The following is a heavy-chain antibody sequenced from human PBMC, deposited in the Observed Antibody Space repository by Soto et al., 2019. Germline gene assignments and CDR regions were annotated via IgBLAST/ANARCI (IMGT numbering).Heavy chain of an antibody. J-gene: IGHJ4*02. CDR1: GGSIIDGQTY. V-gene: IGHV4-31*03. CDR2: INYRGTT. D-gene: IGHD2-15*01. CDR3: ARDAPGVAPY. Sequence: QVQLQESGPGLVKPSQTLSLTCTVSGGSIIDGQTYLNWIRQHPERGLEWMGSINYRGTTNYSPALKSRILISIAKSKNPFSLRLTSVTAADPAVYYCARDAPGVAPYWGQGTLVTVSS.